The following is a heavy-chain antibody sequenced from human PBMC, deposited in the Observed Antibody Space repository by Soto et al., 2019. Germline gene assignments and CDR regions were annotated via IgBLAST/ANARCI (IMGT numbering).Heavy chain of an antibody. Sequence: PSETLSLTCAGSGGSISSSNWWSWVRQPPGKGLEWIGEIYHSGSTNYNPSLKSRVTISVDKSKNQFSLKLSAVTAADTAGYYFARGGTTVVTPFDYWGQGTLVTVSA. D-gene: IGHD4-17*01. V-gene: IGHV4-4*02. CDR2: IYHSGST. CDR1: GGSISSSNW. CDR3: ARGGTTVVTPFDY. J-gene: IGHJ4*02.